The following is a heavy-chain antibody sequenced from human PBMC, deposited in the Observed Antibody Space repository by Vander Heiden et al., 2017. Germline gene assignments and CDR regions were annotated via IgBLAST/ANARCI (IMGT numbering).Heavy chain of an antibody. D-gene: IGHD6-6*01. CDR2: IYTSGST. CDR3: ARVQEYTSSSTWFDP. J-gene: IGHJ5*02. CDR1: GGSISSYY. Sequence: QVQLQESGPGLVTPSETLSLTCTVSGGSISSYYWSWIRQPAGRGLEWIGLIYTSGSTHYNPSLKSRVTMSVDTSKKQFSLKLSSVTAADTAVYYCARVQEYTSSSTWFDPWGRGTLVTVSS. V-gene: IGHV4-4*07.